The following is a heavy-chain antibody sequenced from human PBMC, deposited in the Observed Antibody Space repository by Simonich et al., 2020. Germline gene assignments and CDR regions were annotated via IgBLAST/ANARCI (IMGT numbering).Heavy chain of an antibody. CDR3: ARGLRVAAAGTAFQH. J-gene: IGHJ1*01. CDR2: INHSEST. CDR1: GGSFSGYY. V-gene: IGHV4-34*01. D-gene: IGHD6-13*01. Sequence: QVQLQQWGAGLLKPSETLSLTCAVYGGSFSGYYWSWIRQPPGKGLEWIGEINHSESTNYKPSLKSRVTISVDTSKNQFSLKLSSVTAADTAVYYCARGLRVAAAGTAFQHWGQGTLVTVSS.